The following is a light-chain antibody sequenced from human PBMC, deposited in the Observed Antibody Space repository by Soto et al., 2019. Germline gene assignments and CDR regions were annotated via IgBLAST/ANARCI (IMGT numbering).Light chain of an antibody. Sequence: QSVLTQPRSVSGSPGQSVTISCTGTSSDVGAYNYVSWYQHHPGKAPKVMIYDVSERPSGVPDRFSGSKSDNKASLTISGLPAEDEAYYYCCSYAGSYSWVFGGGTKLTVL. J-gene: IGLJ3*02. CDR2: DVS. V-gene: IGLV2-11*01. CDR3: CSYAGSYSWV. CDR1: SSDVGAYNY.